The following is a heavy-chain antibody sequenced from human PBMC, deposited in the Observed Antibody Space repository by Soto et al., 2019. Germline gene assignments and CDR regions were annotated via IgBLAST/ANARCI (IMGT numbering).Heavy chain of an antibody. D-gene: IGHD2-2*01. V-gene: IGHV1-18*01. CDR3: AREYCSGTSCYGGDY. Sequence: QVQLLQSGAEVKKPGASVKVSCKASGYTITTYGISWVRRAPGQGLEWMGWISTYNDDTVYAQSIQGRVTLTTDTSTSTAYMELRSLTSYDTAVYYCAREYCSGTSCYGGDYWGQGTLVTVSS. J-gene: IGHJ4*02. CDR2: ISTYNDDT. CDR1: GYTITTYG.